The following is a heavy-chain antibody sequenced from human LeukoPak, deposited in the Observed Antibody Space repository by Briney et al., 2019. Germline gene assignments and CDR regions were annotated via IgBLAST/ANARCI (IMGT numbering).Heavy chain of an antibody. CDR3: ARGPWGLIPPFDH. CDR2: INHSGST. CDR1: GGSFSGYY. J-gene: IGHJ4*02. D-gene: IGHD1-26*01. V-gene: IGHV4-34*01. Sequence: PSETLSLTCAVYGGSFSGYYWSWIRQPPGKGLEWIGEINHSGSTNYNPSLKSRVTISIDTSKNQFSLKLSSVTAADTAVYYCARGPWGLIPPFDHWGQGTLVSVSS.